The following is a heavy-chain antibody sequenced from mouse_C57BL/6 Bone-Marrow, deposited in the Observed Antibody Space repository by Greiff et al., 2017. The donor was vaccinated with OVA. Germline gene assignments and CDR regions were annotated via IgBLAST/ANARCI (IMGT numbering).Heavy chain of an antibody. CDR3: ARRRSLYYYGSSYGFAY. CDR1: GYTFTSYG. CDR2: IYPRSGNT. D-gene: IGHD1-1*01. J-gene: IGHJ3*01. Sequence: VQLQQSGAELARPGASVKLSCKASGYTFTSYGISWMKQRTGQGLEWIGEIYPRSGNTYYNEKFKGKATLTADKSSSTAYMELRSLTSEDSAVYFCARRRSLYYYGSSYGFAYWGQGTLVTVSA. V-gene: IGHV1-81*01.